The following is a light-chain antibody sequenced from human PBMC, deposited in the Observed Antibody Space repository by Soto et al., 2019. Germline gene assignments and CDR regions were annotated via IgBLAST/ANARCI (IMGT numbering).Light chain of an antibody. CDR2: KAS. CDR3: HQYRYFPWT. Sequence: DIQMTQSPSTLSASVGDRVTITCRASQTISMSLAWHQQKPGTAPKPLLYKASSVESGAPSRFLDRGSGTEFTLTISSLQPDDFAAYYCHQYRYFPWTFGQGTRVEIK. V-gene: IGKV1-5*03. CDR1: QTISMS. J-gene: IGKJ1*01.